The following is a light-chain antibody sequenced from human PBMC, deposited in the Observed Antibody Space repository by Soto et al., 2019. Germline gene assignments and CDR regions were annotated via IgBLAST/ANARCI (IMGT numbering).Light chain of an antibody. Sequence: DIQMTQSPSTLSASVGDRVTITCRASQSISSWLAWYQQKPGKAPKLLIYDASSLESGVPSRFSGSGSGTEFTLTISSLQPDDFATYYCHRYNSPITFGPGTKVDIK. V-gene: IGKV1-5*01. CDR3: HRYNSPIT. CDR2: DAS. J-gene: IGKJ3*01. CDR1: QSISSW.